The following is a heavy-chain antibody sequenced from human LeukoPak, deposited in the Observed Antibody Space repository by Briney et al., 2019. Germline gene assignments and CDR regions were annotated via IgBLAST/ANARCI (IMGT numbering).Heavy chain of an antibody. V-gene: IGHV1-18*01. CDR2: ISAYNGNT. D-gene: IGHD3-22*01. Sequence: ASVKVSCKASGYTFTSYGISWVRQAPGQGLEWMGWISAYNGNTNYAQKLQGRVTTTTDTSTSTAYMELRSLRSDDTAVYYCARTSDSSGYLFDDYWGQGTLVTVSS. CDR1: GYTFTSYG. CDR3: ARTSDSSGYLFDDY. J-gene: IGHJ4*02.